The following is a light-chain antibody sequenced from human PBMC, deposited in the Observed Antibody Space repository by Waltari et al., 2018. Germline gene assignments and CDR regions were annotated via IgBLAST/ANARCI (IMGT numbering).Light chain of an antibody. Sequence: DIQMTQSPSSLSASVGDRVTITCRASQGMNNYLNWYQQKPGKAPTLLIYDANSLQSGVPSRFRGSGSGTEFTLTISSLQPEDFATYYCQQYYSLPFTFGPGTKLEIK. V-gene: IGKV1-17*01. CDR3: QQYYSLPFT. CDR2: DAN. CDR1: QGMNNY. J-gene: IGKJ3*01.